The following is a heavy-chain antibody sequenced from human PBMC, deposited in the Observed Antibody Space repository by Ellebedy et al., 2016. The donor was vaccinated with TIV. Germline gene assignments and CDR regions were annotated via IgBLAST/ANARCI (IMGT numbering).Heavy chain of an antibody. J-gene: IGHJ4*02. CDR3: ARSRSSGWLHTPDY. V-gene: IGHV1-46*04. D-gene: IGHD6-19*01. CDR1: GYTFSNYF. Sequence: GESLKISCKASGYTFSNYFVHWVRQAPGQGLEWMGIINPSSGSTTYAQRLQGRLTMTRDTSTSTVYMELSSLRSEDTAVYYCARSRSSGWLHTPDYWGQGLLVTVSS. CDR2: INPSSGST.